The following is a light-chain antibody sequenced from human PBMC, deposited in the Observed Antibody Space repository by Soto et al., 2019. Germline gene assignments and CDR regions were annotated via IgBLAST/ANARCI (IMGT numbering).Light chain of an antibody. V-gene: IGLV2-14*01. Sequence: QSALTQPASVSGSPGQSITISCTGTSSVVGGYNYVSWYQQHPGKAPKLMIYDVSNRPSGVSNRFSGSKSGNTASLTISGLQAEDEADYYCSSYTSSSTNVFGTGNKVTVL. J-gene: IGLJ1*01. CDR3: SSYTSSSTNV. CDR1: SSVVGGYNY. CDR2: DVS.